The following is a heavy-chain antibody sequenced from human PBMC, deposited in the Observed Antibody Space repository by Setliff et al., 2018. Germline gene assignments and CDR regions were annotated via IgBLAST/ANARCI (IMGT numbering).Heavy chain of an antibody. D-gene: IGHD3-3*01. CDR1: GFTFSIYW. CDR2: INGDGSST. Sequence: GGSLRLSCAASGFTFSIYWMHWVRQAPGKGLVWVSRINGDGSSTSYADSVKGRFTISRDNAKNTLDLQMNSLRAEDSAMYYCTRGTFSDFWSGDYYDYWGQGTLVTVSS. J-gene: IGHJ4*02. CDR3: TRGTFSDFWSGDYYDY. V-gene: IGHV3-74*01.